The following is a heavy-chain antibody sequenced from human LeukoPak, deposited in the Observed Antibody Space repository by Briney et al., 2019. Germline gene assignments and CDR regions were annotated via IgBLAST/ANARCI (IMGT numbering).Heavy chain of an antibody. D-gene: IGHD3-22*01. CDR3: ARQGGYYDSSGYYLNWFGP. CDR2: IYSSGTI. CDR1: GGSISRYY. J-gene: IGHJ5*02. V-gene: IGHV4-4*08. Sequence: SETLSLTCTVSGGSISRYYWSWIRQPPGKGLGWMGYIYSSGTINHNPSLTSRVTISVDTSKNRFSLKLTSVTAADTAVYYCARQGGYYDSSGYYLNWFGPWGQGTLVTVSS.